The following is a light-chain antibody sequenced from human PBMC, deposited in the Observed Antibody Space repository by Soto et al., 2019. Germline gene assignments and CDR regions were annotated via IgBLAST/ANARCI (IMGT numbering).Light chain of an antibody. CDR1: NSD. J-gene: IGLJ2*01. V-gene: IGLV2-8*01. CDR3: SSYAGSNNLL. Sequence: QSVLTQPPSASGSAGQSVTISCTGTNSDVSWHQQHPGKAPKLVIYEVTKRPSGVPDRFSGSKSDNAASLTISRLQAEDEADYYCSSYAGSNNLLFGGGTKVTVL. CDR2: EVT.